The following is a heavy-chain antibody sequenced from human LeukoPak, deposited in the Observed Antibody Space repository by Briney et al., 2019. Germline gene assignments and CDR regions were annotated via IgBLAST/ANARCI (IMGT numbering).Heavy chain of an antibody. J-gene: IGHJ6*04. CDR2: IKHSGST. Sequence: KPSETLSLTCAVYGGSFSAYYWSWIRQPPGEGLEWVGEIKHSGSTNYNPSIKSRFTMSLDTSKNQFSLKLNSVTAADTAVYYCARGGRFAPIVVVVAATHLMDVWGKGTTVTVSS. CDR3: ARGGRFAPIVVVVAATHLMDV. D-gene: IGHD2-15*01. CDR1: GGSFSAYY. V-gene: IGHV4-34*01.